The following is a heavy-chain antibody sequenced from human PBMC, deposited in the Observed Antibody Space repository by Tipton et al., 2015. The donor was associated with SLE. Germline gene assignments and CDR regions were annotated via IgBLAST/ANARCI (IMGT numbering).Heavy chain of an antibody. J-gene: IGHJ6*02. V-gene: IGHV4-59*01. D-gene: IGHD6-19*01. CDR1: GGSISSYY. Sequence: TLSLTCTVSGGSISSYYWSWIRQPPGKGLEWIGYIYYSGSTNYNPSLKSRVTIPVDTSKNQFSLKLSSVTAAGTAVYYCARGGAVAAYYYYGMDVWGQGTTVTVSS. CDR3: ARGGAVAAYYYYGMDV. CDR2: IYYSGST.